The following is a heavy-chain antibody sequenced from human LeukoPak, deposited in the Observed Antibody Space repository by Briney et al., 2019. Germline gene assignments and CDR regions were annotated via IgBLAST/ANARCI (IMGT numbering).Heavy chain of an antibody. V-gene: IGHV3-23*01. Sequence: GGSLRLSCAASGFTFSSYSMNWVRQAPGKGLEWVSAISGSGGSTYYADSVKGRFTISRDNSKNTLYLQMNSLRAEDTAVYYCAKGGSGSRLGAAFDIWGQGTMVTVSS. CDR3: AKGGSGSRLGAAFDI. CDR1: GFTFSSYS. J-gene: IGHJ3*02. D-gene: IGHD1-26*01. CDR2: ISGSGGST.